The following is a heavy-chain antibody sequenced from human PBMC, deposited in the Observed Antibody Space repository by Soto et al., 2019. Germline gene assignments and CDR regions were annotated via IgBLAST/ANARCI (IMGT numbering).Heavy chain of an antibody. V-gene: IGHV1-69*01. CDR1: GGTFSSYA. CDR3: ARRVVVRYYYYGMDV. D-gene: IGHD2-21*01. CDR2: IIPIFGTA. Sequence: QVQLVQSGAEVKKPGASVKVSCKASGGTFSSYAISWVRQAPGQGLEWMGGIIPIFGTATYAQKFQGRVTITADQSTSRGYVELSSLRSEDTAVYYCARRVVVRYYYYGMDVWGQGTTVTVSS. J-gene: IGHJ6*02.